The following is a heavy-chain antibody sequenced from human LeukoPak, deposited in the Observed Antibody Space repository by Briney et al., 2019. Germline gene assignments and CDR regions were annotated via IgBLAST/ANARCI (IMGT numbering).Heavy chain of an antibody. V-gene: IGHV3-7*05. J-gene: IGHJ4*02. D-gene: IGHD6-19*01. CDR1: GFTFSNYW. CDR2: IKQDGSEK. CDR3: ARGYSSGWEPFDY. Sequence: GGSLRLSCAASGFTFSNYWMIWVRQAPGKGLEWVGNIKQDGSEKRYADSVRGRFSISRDNAQTSLYLQMNSLRAEDTAVYYCARGYSSGWEPFDYWGQGTLVTVSS.